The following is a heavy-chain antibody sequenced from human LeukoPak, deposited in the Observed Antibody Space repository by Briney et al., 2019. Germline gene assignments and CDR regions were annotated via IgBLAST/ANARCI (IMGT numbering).Heavy chain of an antibody. Sequence: GASVKVSCKASGYTFTSYGISWVRQAPGQGVEWMGWISAYNGNTNYAQKLQGRVTMTTDTSTSTAYMELRSLRSDDTAVYYCARDSWAATPNHDAFDIWGQGTMVTVSS. J-gene: IGHJ3*02. D-gene: IGHD2-15*01. CDR2: ISAYNGNT. V-gene: IGHV1-18*01. CDR1: GYTFTSYG. CDR3: ARDSWAATPNHDAFDI.